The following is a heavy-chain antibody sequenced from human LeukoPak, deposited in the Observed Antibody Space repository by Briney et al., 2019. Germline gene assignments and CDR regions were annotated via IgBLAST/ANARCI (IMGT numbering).Heavy chain of an antibody. CDR3: ARGLRYDYVWGSYRYSPYGMDV. Sequence: PSETLSLTCTVSGGSISSYYWSWIRQPPGKGLEWIGYIYYSGSTNYTPSLKSRVTISVDTSKNQFSLKLSSVTAADTAVYYCARGLRYDYVWGSYRYSPYGMDVWGQGTTVTVSS. CDR1: GGSISSYY. J-gene: IGHJ6*02. V-gene: IGHV4-59*01. D-gene: IGHD3-16*02. CDR2: IYYSGST.